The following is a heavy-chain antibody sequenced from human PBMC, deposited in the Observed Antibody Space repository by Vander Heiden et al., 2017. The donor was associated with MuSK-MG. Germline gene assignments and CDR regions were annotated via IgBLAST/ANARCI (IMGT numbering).Heavy chain of an antibody. J-gene: IGHJ6*03. CDR3: ARQVVVIALMDV. V-gene: IGHV3-73*02. CDR1: GFTFSGSA. CDR2: IRTKANSYET. Sequence: EVQLVESGGGLVQPGGSLQLSCAASGFTFSGSAMHWVRQASGKGLEWIGRIRTKANSYETAYAAAVKGRFTISRDDSKNTAYLQLNSLKTEDTAVYYCARQVVVIALMDVWGKGTTVTVSS. D-gene: IGHD2-21*01.